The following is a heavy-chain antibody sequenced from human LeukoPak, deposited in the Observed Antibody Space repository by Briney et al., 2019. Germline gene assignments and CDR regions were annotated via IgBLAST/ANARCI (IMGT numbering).Heavy chain of an antibody. D-gene: IGHD3-10*01. CDR2: IHDSGTT. Sequence: SETLSLTCSVSGGSITRHYWSWIRQPPGKGLEWIGYIHDSGTTDYNPSLKSRVTTSLDTSKSQFFLSLKSVTSADTAVYYCARESNYGSFDSWGQGTLVTVSS. V-gene: IGHV4-59*11. CDR1: GGSITRHY. CDR3: ARESNYGSFDS. J-gene: IGHJ4*02.